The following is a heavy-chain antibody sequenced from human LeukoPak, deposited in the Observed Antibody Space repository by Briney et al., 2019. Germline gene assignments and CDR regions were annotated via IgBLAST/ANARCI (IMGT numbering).Heavy chain of an antibody. CDR1: GGSFSGYY. CDR3: ARGVSAYDFDY. V-gene: IGHV4-30-4*08. D-gene: IGHD2-21*01. CDR2: IYYSGST. J-gene: IGHJ4*02. Sequence: SETLSLTCAVYGGSFSGYYWSWIRQPPGKGLEWIGYIYYSGSTYYNPSLKSRVTISVDTSKNQFSLKLSSVTAADTAVYYCARGVSAYDFDYWGQGTLVTVSS.